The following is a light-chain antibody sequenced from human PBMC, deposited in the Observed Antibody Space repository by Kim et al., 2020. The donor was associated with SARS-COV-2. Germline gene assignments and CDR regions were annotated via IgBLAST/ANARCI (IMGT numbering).Light chain of an antibody. CDR2: KNN. CDR3: AVWDDSLKGWV. CDR1: SSNIGSKN. V-gene: IGLV1-44*01. J-gene: IGLJ3*02. Sequence: ELTQPPSASGTPGQWVTISCSGSSSNIGSKNVNWYQQLSGTAPKLLIYKNNQRPSGVPDRFSASKSGTSASLAISGLQSEDEADYYCAVWDDSLKGWVFGGGTKLTVL.